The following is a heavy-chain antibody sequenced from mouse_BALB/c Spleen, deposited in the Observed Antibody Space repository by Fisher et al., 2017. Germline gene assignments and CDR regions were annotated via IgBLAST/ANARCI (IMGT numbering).Heavy chain of an antibody. D-gene: IGHD1-1*01. V-gene: IGHV1-4*01. CDR3: AGGNTTAMDY. Sequence: KFKGKATLTADKSSSTAYMQLSSLTSEDSAVYYCAGGNTTAMDYWGQGTSVTVSS. J-gene: IGHJ4*01.